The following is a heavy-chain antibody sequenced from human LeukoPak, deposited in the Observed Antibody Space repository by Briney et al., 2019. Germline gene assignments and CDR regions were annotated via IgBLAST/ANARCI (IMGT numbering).Heavy chain of an antibody. CDR1: GYTFTGYY. D-gene: IGHD6-19*01. J-gene: IGHJ4*02. V-gene: IGHV1-18*04. CDR2: ISAYNGNT. Sequence: ASVKVSCKASGYTFTGYYMHWVRQAPGQGLEWMGWISAYNGNTNYAQKLQGRVTMTTDTSTSTAYMELRSLRSDDTAVYYCARAPRASSGWYSVYWGQGTLVTVSS. CDR3: ARAPRASSGWYSVY.